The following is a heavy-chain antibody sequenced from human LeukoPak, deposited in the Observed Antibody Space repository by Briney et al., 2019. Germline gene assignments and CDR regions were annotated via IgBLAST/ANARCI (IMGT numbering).Heavy chain of an antibody. Sequence: PSETLSLTCAVYGGSFSGYYWSWIRQPPGKGLEWIGEINHSGSTNYNPSLKSRVTISVDTSKNQFSLKLSSVTAADTAVYYCARFYYGSGSYPDWFDPWGQGTLVTVSS. D-gene: IGHD3-10*01. CDR1: GGSFSGYY. CDR2: INHSGST. J-gene: IGHJ5*02. V-gene: IGHV4-34*01. CDR3: ARFYYGSGSYPDWFDP.